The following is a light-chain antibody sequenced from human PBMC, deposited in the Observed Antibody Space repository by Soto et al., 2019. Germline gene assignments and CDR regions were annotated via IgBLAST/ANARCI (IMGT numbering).Light chain of an antibody. V-gene: IGKV3-11*01. CDR1: QSVNFY. J-gene: IGKJ2*01. CDR3: LQRSKWPYT. Sequence: EIVLTQSPATLSLSPGERATLSCRASQSVNFYLAWYQQKPGQAPRLLIYDASNRATGIPARFSGSGSGTDFTLTISSLEPEDFAVYYCLQRSKWPYTFGQGTKVDIK. CDR2: DAS.